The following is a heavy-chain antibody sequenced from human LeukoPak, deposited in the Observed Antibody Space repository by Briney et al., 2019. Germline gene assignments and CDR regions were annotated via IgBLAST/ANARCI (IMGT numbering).Heavy chain of an antibody. CDR3: ARRRQTCQPLCYYYLDV. D-gene: IGHD3-10*02. CDR1: GDSMKSYF. Sequence: SGTLSLTCSVAGDSMKSYFWAWIRQPPGRGLEWIGFIYYSGSASNYSPSLQSRVTMSADTSKNQFPLKLTSMTAADSATYYCARRRQTCQPLCYYYLDVWGKGTTVTVSS. CDR2: IYYSGSAS. V-gene: IGHV4-59*08. J-gene: IGHJ6*03.